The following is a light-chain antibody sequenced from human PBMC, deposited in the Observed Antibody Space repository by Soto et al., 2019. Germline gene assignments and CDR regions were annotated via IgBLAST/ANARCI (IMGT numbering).Light chain of an antibody. J-gene: IGLJ1*01. Sequence: QSALTQPASVSGSPGQSITISCTGTSSDVGGYNYVSWYQQHPGKAPKLMIYDVSHRPSGVSNRFSGSKSGNTASLIISGLQAEDEADYYCSSYTSSSTYVFGTGTKVTVL. CDR2: DVS. V-gene: IGLV2-14*01. CDR3: SSYTSSSTYV. CDR1: SSDVGGYNY.